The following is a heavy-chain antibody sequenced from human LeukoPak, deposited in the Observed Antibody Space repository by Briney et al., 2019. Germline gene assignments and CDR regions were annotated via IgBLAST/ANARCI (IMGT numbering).Heavy chain of an antibody. CDR1: GGTFSSYA. D-gene: IGHD5-24*01. V-gene: IGHV1-69*05. Sequence: SVKVSCKASGGTFSSYAISWVRQAPGQGLEWMGGIIPIFGTANYAQKFQGRVTITTDESTSTAYMELSSLRSEDTAVYYCARAPTHPSRDGYNPGAFDIWGQGTMVTASS. J-gene: IGHJ3*02. CDR3: ARAPTHPSRDGYNPGAFDI. CDR2: IIPIFGTA.